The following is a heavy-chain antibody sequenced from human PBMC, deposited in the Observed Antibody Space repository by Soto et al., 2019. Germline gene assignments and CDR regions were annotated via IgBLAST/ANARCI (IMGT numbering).Heavy chain of an antibody. J-gene: IGHJ4*02. CDR1: GYTFTSYF. CDR3: ARLMCGGGNCPFDC. Sequence: ASVKVSCKASGYTFTSYFISWVRQAPGQGLEWMGWISPYNGNTNYAQKLQGRVTMTTDTSTSTAYMELRSLRSDDTAVYYCARLMCGGGNCPFDCWGQETLVTVSS. V-gene: IGHV1-18*01. D-gene: IGHD2-15*01. CDR2: ISPYNGNT.